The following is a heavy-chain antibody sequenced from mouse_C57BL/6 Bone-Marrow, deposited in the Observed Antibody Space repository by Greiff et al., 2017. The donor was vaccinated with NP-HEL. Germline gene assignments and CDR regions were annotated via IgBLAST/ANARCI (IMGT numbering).Heavy chain of an antibody. CDR1: GFTFSSYG. CDR3: ARPVYGPLL. CDR2: ISSGGSYT. J-gene: IGHJ3*01. Sequence: EVQLVESGGDLVKPGGSLKLSCAASGFTFSSYGMSWVRQTPDKRLEWVATISSGGSYTYYPDSVKGRFTISRDNAKNTLYLQMSSLKSEDTAMYYCARPVYGPLLWGQGTLVTVSA. V-gene: IGHV5-6*01. D-gene: IGHD1-1*02.